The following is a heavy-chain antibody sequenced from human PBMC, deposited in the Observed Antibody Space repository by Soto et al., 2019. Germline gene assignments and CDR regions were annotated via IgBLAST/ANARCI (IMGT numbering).Heavy chain of an antibody. V-gene: IGHV1-18*01. CDR1: HYTFTDYG. CDR3: ARDGSYYDSNVSYGDL. Sequence: QVQLVQSGDEVRKPGASVKVSCKASHYTFTDYGISWVRQAPGQGLEWMGGISSYNGNTKYAQEFQGRVTMTTQIYTSSAYMELRSLRSDDTAVYFCARDGSYYDSNVSYGDLWGKGTLVTVSS. D-gene: IGHD3-22*01. J-gene: IGHJ5*02. CDR2: ISSYNGNT.